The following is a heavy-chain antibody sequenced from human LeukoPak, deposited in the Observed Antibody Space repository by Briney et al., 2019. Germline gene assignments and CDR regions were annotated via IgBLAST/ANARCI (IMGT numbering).Heavy chain of an antibody. CDR1: GYTLTELS. V-gene: IGHV1-24*01. D-gene: IGHD2-2*01. CDR3: ATDRDIVAVPAALGF. Sequence: ASVKVSCKVSGYTLTELSMHWVRQAPGKGLEWMGGFDPEDGETIYAQKFQGGVTMTEDTSTDTAYMELSSLRSEDTAVYYCATDRDIVAVPAALGFWGQGTLVTVSP. J-gene: IGHJ4*02. CDR2: FDPEDGET.